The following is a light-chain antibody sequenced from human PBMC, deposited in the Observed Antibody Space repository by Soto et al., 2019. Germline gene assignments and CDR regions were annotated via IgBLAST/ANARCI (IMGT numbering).Light chain of an antibody. J-gene: IGKJ1*01. CDR2: AAS. CDR3: QRYNSVPWA. Sequence: DIQMTQSPSSLSASVGDRVAITCRASQDISDFLAWYQQKPGKVPKLLIYAASTLQSGVPSRSSGSGSGTDFTLTISSLQPEDVATYYCQRYNSVPWAFGQGTKVEIK. V-gene: IGKV1-27*01. CDR1: QDISDF.